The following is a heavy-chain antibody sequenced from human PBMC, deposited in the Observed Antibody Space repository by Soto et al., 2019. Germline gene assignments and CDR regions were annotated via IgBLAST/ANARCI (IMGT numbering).Heavy chain of an antibody. Sequence: GASVKVSCKASGYTFTSYGISWVRQAPGQGLEWMGWISAYNGNTNYAQKLQGRVTMTTDTSTSTAYMELRSRRSDDTAVYYCARVRESIVATINYYYYYMDVWGKGTTVTVSS. V-gene: IGHV1-18*01. CDR3: ARVRESIVATINYYYYYMDV. CDR1: GYTFTSYG. D-gene: IGHD5-12*01. J-gene: IGHJ6*03. CDR2: ISAYNGNT.